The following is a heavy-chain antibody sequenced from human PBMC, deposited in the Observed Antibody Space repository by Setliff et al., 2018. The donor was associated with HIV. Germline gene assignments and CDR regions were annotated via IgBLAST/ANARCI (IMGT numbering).Heavy chain of an antibody. CDR3: ARAREMATINYYYNYLDV. Sequence: KVSCKASGGSFKTYAINWVRQAPGQGLQWMGGIIPIFGTATYAQKFQGRVTITADESTNTAYMELRSLRSDDTAVYYCARAREMATINYYYNYLDVWGKGTTVTVSS. CDR1: GGSFKTYA. J-gene: IGHJ6*03. V-gene: IGHV1-69*01. CDR2: IIPIFGTA. D-gene: IGHD5-12*01.